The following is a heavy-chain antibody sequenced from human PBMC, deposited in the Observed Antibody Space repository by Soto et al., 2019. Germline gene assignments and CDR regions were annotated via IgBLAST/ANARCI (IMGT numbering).Heavy chain of an antibody. Sequence: EPLSLTCSVSGGSISSPTYYWGWIRQPPGKGLEWIGSIYYSGSTYYSPSLKSRVTISVDTSKNQFSLKVSSVTAADTAVYYCARLPGITTSRRDYWGQGTLVTVSS. CDR3: ARLPGITTSRRDY. J-gene: IGHJ4*02. CDR1: GGSISSPTYY. D-gene: IGHD1-1*01. CDR2: IYYSGST. V-gene: IGHV4-39*01.